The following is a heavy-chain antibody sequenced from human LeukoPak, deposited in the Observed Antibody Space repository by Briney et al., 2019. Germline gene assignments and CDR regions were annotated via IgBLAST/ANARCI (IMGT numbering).Heavy chain of an antibody. J-gene: IGHJ5*02. CDR3: ARGSQANWNDFGSFDP. CDR1: GFTFSSYS. D-gene: IGHD1-1*01. Sequence: GGSLRLSCAASGFTFSSYSMNWVRQAPGKGLEWVSSISSSSSYIYYADSVKGRFTISRDNAKNSLYLQMNSLRAEDTAVYFCARGSQANWNDFGSFDPWGQGTLVTVSS. CDR2: ISSSSSYI. V-gene: IGHV3-21*04.